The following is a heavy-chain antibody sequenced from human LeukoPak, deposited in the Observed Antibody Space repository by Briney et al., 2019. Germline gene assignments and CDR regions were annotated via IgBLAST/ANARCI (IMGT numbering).Heavy chain of an antibody. V-gene: IGHV3-66*01. J-gene: IGHJ4*02. D-gene: IGHD3-22*01. CDR2: IYSGGST. Sequence: GESLRLSCAASGFTVSNSYMSWVRQAPGKGLEWVSVIYSGGSTYYADSVKGRFTVSRDNSKNTLSLQMNSLRAEDTAVYYCARDAESRFDTSGNYFDSWGLGTLVTVSS. CDR3: ARDAESRFDTSGNYFDS. CDR1: GFTVSNSY.